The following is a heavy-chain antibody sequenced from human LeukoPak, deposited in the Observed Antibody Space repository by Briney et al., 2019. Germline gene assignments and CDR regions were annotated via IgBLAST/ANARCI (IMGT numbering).Heavy chain of an antibody. V-gene: IGHV4-39*07. CDR3: AREMATITVFDY. D-gene: IGHD5-24*01. Sequence: SQTLSLTCTVSGGSLSSSSYYWGWIRQPPGKGLEWIGSIYYSGSTYYNPSLKSRVTISVDTSKNQFSLKLSSVTAADTAVYYCAREMATITVFDYWGQGTLVTVSS. CDR2: IYYSGST. CDR1: GGSLSSSSYY. J-gene: IGHJ4*02.